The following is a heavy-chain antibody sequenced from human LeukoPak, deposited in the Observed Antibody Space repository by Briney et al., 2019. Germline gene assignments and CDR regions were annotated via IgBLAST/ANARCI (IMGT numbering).Heavy chain of an antibody. J-gene: IGHJ6*03. CDR3: ARAGDWGDYYMDV. D-gene: IGHD7-27*01. Sequence: SETLSLTCTVSGGSLSSGGYYWSWIRQPPGKGLEWIGYIYHSGSTYYNPSLKSRVTISVDRSKNQFSLKLSSVTAADTAVYYCARAGDWGDYYMDVWGKGTTVTVSS. V-gene: IGHV4-30-2*01. CDR1: GGSLSSGGYY. CDR2: IYHSGST.